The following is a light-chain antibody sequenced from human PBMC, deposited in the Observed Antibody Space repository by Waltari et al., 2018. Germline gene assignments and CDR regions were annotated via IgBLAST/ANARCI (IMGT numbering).Light chain of an antibody. CDR2: GAS. J-gene: IGKJ1*01. CDR1: QSVSRT. Sequence: EIVLTQSPGTLSLSPGERATLSCRASQSVSRTLAWYQQKPGQAPRLLIYGASSRATGIPDRFSGSGSGTDFSLTSSRLEPEDFAVYYCQHYVRLPATFGQGTKVEIK. CDR3: QHYVRLPAT. V-gene: IGKV3-20*01.